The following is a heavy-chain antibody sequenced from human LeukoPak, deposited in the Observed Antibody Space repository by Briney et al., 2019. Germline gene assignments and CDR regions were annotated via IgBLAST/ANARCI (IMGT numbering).Heavy chain of an antibody. J-gene: IGHJ4*02. CDR2: ISSSSSYI. V-gene: IGHV3-21*01. CDR3: ARDHSSSIDC. Sequence: PGGSLRLSCAASGFTFSSYSMNWVRQAPGKGLEWVSSISSSSSYIYYADSVKGRFTISGDNAKSSLYLQMNSLRAEDTAVYYCARDHSSSIDCWGQGTLVTVSS. CDR1: GFTFSSYS. D-gene: IGHD6-13*01.